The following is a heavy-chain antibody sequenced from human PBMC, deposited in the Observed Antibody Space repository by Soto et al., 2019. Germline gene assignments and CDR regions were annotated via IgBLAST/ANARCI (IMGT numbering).Heavy chain of an antibody. V-gene: IGHV1-18*01. D-gene: IGHD3-9*01. Sequence: AASVKVSCKASGYTFTSYGISWVRQAPGQGLEWMGWISAYNGNTNYAQKLQGRVTMTTDTSTSTAYMELRSLRSDDTAVYYCARVATRVGFDWLLYPNLDYWGQGTLVTVSS. CDR3: ARVATRVGFDWLLYPNLDY. CDR1: GYTFTSYG. CDR2: ISAYNGNT. J-gene: IGHJ4*02.